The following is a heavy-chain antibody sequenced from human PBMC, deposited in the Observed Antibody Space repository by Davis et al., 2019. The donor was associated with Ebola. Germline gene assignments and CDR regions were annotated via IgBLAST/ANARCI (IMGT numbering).Heavy chain of an antibody. CDR1: GFTFSSYW. Sequence: GESLKISCAASGFTFSSYWMHWVRQAPGKGLVWVSRINSDGSSTSYADSVKGRFTISRDNAKNTLYLQMNSLRAEDTAVYYCAREEIVPAAIWGNYYYYGMDVWGQGTTVTVSS. CDR3: AREEIVPAAIWGNYYYYGMDV. D-gene: IGHD2-2*01. CDR2: INSDGSST. J-gene: IGHJ6*02. V-gene: IGHV3-74*01.